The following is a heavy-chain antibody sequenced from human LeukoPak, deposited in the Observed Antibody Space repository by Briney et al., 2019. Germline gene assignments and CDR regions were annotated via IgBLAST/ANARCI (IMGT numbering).Heavy chain of an antibody. CDR3: ARRGYCSGGSCYRWFDP. CDR1: GGSISSSSYY. J-gene: IGHJ5*02. Sequence: SETLSLTCTVSGGSISSSSYYWGWIRQPPGKGLEWIGSIYYSGSTYYNPSLKGRVTISVDTSKNQFSLKLSSVTAADTAVYYCARRGYCSGGSCYRWFDPWGQGTLVTVSS. D-gene: IGHD2-15*01. CDR2: IYYSGST. V-gene: IGHV4-39*01.